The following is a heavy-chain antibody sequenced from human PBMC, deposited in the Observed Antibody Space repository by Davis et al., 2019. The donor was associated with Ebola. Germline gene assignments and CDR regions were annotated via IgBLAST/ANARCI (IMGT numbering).Heavy chain of an antibody. Sequence: ASVKVSCKASGYTFTNSYIHWVRQAPGQGLEWMGVINPSDGSASYAQKFQGRVTITRDTSTSTVYMEVRRLRSEDTAVYYCARDGPDYYGLDVWGQGTAVTVSS. CDR3: ARDGPDYYGLDV. V-gene: IGHV1-46*01. J-gene: IGHJ6*02. CDR2: INPSDGSA. CDR1: GYTFTNSY.